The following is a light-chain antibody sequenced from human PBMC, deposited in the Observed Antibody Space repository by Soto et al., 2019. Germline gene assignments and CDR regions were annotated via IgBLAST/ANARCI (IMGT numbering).Light chain of an antibody. CDR3: ATWDDDLSAAV. V-gene: IGLV1-44*01. CDR1: SSNIEGNT. CDR2: IDH. J-gene: IGLJ7*02. Sequence: QSVLTQPPSLSGTPGQSVTISCSGSSSNIEGNTVHWYQHLPGTAPKLLIYIDHNRPSGIPDRFSGSKSGTSASLAISGLQSEDEADYYCATWDDDLSAAVFGGGTKLTAL.